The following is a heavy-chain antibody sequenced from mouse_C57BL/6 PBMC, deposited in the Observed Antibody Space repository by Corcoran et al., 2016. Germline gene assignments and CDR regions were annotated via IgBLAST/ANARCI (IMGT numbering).Heavy chain of an antibody. CDR1: GHTFTDYY. Sequence: QVQLKQSGAELVRPGASVKLSCKASGHTFTDYYINWVKQRPGQGLEWIARIYPGSGNTYYNEKFKGKATLTAEKSSSTAYMQLSSLTSEDSAVYFCARSGVLLRSRFDYWGQGTTLTVSS. CDR2: IYPGSGNT. CDR3: ARSGVLLRSRFDY. V-gene: IGHV1-76*01. J-gene: IGHJ2*01. D-gene: IGHD1-1*01.